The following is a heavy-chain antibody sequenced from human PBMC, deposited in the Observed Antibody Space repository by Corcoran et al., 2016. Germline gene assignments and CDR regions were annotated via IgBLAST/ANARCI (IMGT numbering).Heavy chain of an antibody. CDR2: INHSGST. D-gene: IGHD4-17*01. J-gene: IGHJ4*02. V-gene: IGHV4-34*02. CDR1: GGSFSNHY. Sequence: QVQLQQWGAGLLKPSETLSLTCAVYGGSFSNHYCGWIRQPPGKGLEWIGQINHSGSTSFNPSLKSRITMSVDSSKNQFSLKLSSVTTADTAVYYCASLNYGPGRADFDFWGQGTPVTVSS. CDR3: ASLNYGPGRADFDF.